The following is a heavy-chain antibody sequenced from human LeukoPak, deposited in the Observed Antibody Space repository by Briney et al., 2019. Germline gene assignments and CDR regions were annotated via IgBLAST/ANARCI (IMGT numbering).Heavy chain of an antibody. J-gene: IGHJ4*02. V-gene: IGHV3-53*04. CDR2: IYSGGST. CDR1: GFSFSNYA. CDR3: ASFKSGAFDY. Sequence: PGESLRLSCAASGFSFSNYAMSWVRQAPGKGLEWVSVIYSGGSTYYADSVKGRFTISRHNSKNTLYLQMNSLRAEDTAVYYCASFKSGAFDYWGQGTLVTVSS. D-gene: IGHD3-10*01.